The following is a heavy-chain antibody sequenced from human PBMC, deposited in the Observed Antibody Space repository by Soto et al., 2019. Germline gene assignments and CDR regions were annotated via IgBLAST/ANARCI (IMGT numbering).Heavy chain of an antibody. D-gene: IGHD3-3*01. CDR2: TRNKANSYTT. CDR1: GFTFSDHY. J-gene: IGHJ6*02. V-gene: IGHV3-72*01. CDR3: ARLLTILGYGMDV. Sequence: GGSLRLSCAASGFTFSDHYMDWVRQAPGKGLEWVGRTRNKANSYTTEYAASVKGRFTISRDDSKNSLYLQMNSLKTEDTAVYYCARLLTILGYGMDVWGQGTTVTVSS.